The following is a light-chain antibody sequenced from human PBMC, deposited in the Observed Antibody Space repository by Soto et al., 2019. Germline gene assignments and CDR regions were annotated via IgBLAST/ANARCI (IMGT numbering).Light chain of an antibody. J-gene: IGLJ2*01. CDR1: SSDVGVYNY. CDR2: EVS. V-gene: IGLV2-14*01. Sequence: QSVLTQPASVSGSPGQSITISCTGTSSDVGVYNYVSWYQQHPGKAPKLMIYEVSNRPSGVSNRFSGSKSGNTASLTISGLQAEDEADYYCSSYTSINTLVFGGGTQLTVL. CDR3: SSYTSINTLV.